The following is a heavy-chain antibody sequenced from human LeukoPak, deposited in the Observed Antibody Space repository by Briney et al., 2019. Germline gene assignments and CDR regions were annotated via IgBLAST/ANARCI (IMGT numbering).Heavy chain of an antibody. CDR1: GFTFSTYG. D-gene: IGHD2-15*01. V-gene: IGHV3-23*01. Sequence: GGSLRLSCVASGFTFSTYGMSWVRQAPGKGLDWVAAISESGDVTYYADSVKGRFTISRDNSRNTLYLQMNTLRAEDTAVYFCAKSPVSSCRGSFCYPFDYWGQGNLVTVSS. J-gene: IGHJ4*02. CDR3: AKSPVSSCRGSFCYPFDY. CDR2: ISESGDVT.